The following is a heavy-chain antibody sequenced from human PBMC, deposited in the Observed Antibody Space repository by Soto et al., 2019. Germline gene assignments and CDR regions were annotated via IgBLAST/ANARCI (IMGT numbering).Heavy chain of an antibody. CDR2: IYYSGST. CDR1: GGSISSYY. V-gene: IGHV4-59*01. CDR3: ARKYGDDAFDI. J-gene: IGHJ3*02. D-gene: IGHD4-17*01. Sequence: SETLSLTCTVSGGSISSYYWSWIRQPPGKGLEWIGYIYYSGSTNYNPSLKSRVTISVDTSKNQFSLKLSSVTAADTAVYYCARKYGDDAFDIWGQGTMVTVSS.